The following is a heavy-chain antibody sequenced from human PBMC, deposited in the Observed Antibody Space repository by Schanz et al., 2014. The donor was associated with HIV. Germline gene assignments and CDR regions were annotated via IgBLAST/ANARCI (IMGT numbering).Heavy chain of an antibody. J-gene: IGHJ4*02. CDR2: ISWNSGSI. CDR1: GFIFDDYA. Sequence: EVQLVESGGGLVQPGRSLRLSCAASGFIFDDYAMHWVRQAPGKGLEWVSGISWNSGSIGYADSVKGRFTISRDNAKNSLYLQMNSLRAEETALYYCAKDFYFRPGRAAAVSFFDYWGQGTLVTVSS. D-gene: IGHD6-13*01. V-gene: IGHV3-9*01. CDR3: AKDFYFRPGRAAAVSFFDY.